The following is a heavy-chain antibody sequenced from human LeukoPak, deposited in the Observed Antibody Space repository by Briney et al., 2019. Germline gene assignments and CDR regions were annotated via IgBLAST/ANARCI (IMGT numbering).Heavy chain of an antibody. V-gene: IGHV3-66*01. CDR2: IYINAVTT. CDR3: ARDGSNYYFDY. J-gene: IGHJ4*02. CDR1: GFIVSDNH. Sequence: PGGSLRLPCAASGFIVSDNHMNWVRQTPGKGLEWVSIIYINAVTTHYADSVKGRFTISRDNSKNTVYLQMNNLRAEDSAVYYCARDGSNYYFDYWGQGTLVTVSS. D-gene: IGHD5-24*01.